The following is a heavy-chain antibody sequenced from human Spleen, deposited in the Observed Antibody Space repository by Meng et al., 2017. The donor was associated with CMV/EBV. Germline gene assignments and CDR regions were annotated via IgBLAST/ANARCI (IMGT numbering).Heavy chain of an antibody. D-gene: IGHD3-3*01. CDR1: GYTFTGYY. CDR3: ARGDYYDSNSSPVALDV. Sequence: ASVKVSCKASGYTFTGYYMHWVRQAPGQGLEWMGWINPNSGGTNYAQKFQGRVTMTRDTSISTAYMELSRLRSDDTAVYYCARGDYYDSNSSPVALDVWGRGARVTVSS. CDR2: INPNSGGT. V-gene: IGHV1-2*02. J-gene: IGHJ3*01.